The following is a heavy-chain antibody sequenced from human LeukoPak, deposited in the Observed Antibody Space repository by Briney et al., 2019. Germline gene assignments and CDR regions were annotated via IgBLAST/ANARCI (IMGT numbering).Heavy chain of an antibody. CDR2: IKSKSDGGAT. J-gene: IGHJ5*02. CDR1: GFTFNNAW. Sequence: GGSLRLSCATSGFTFNNAWISCVRQAPGKGLEWVGRIKSKSDGGATIYVAPVQGRFTISRDDSKNTLYLQMNSLKIEDTAIYYCTTVRDDHRNVRWFDLWGQGTQVTVSS. D-gene: IGHD1-1*01. V-gene: IGHV3-15*01. CDR3: TTVRDDHRNVRWFDL.